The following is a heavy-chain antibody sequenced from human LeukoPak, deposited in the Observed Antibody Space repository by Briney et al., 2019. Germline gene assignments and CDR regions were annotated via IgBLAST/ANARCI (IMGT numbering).Heavy chain of an antibody. J-gene: IGHJ1*01. CDR1: GFTVNNKY. V-gene: IGHV3-53*01. D-gene: IGHD6-25*01. CDR2: ISSGGST. Sequence: GGSLRLSCAASGFTVNNKYMNWVCQAPGKELEWVSVISSGGSTYYADSVKGRFTISRDNSKNTLYLQMNSLRVEDTAVYYCGRDLIGTAASWDCWGQGTLVTVSS. CDR3: GRDLIGTAASWDC.